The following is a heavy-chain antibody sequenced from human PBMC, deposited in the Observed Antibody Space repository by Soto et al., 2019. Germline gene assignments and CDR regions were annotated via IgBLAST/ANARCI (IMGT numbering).Heavy chain of an antibody. CDR2: VYYTGST. J-gene: IGHJ4*02. Sequence: PXESLSLAGSVSGGSVSGSYGSWIRQSPGKGLEWLGYVYYTGSTNYSPSLRSRVSISVDTSKNEFSLRLSSVTAADTAVYFCARSVAVPGAHIDYWGQGTQVTVPS. CDR1: GGSVSGSY. CDR3: ARSVAVPGAHIDY. D-gene: IGHD6-19*01. V-gene: IGHV4-59*02.